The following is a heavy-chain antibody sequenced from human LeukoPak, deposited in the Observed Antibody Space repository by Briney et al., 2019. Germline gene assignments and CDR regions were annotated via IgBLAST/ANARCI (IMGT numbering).Heavy chain of an antibody. CDR2: INPNSGGT. CDR3: ARSSVSGTYSGGY. V-gene: IGHV1-2*02. D-gene: IGHD3-10*01. Sequence: ASVKVSCKASGYTFSDYYIHWVRQAPGQGLEWMGWINPNSGGTNYAQRFQDSVTMTRDTSISTAYMELSRLRSDDTAVYYCARSSVSGTYSGGYWGQGTLVTVSS. CDR1: GYTFSDYY. J-gene: IGHJ4*02.